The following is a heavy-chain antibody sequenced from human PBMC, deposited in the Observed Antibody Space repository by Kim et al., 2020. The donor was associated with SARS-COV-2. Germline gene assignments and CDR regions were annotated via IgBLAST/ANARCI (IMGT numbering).Heavy chain of an antibody. CDR1: GYSFTSYW. V-gene: IGHV5-51*07. CDR3: ARQMQSKSEWLGIYYYYGMDV. J-gene: IGHJ6*02. Sequence: GESLKISCKGSGYSFTSYWIGWVHQMPGKGLEWMGIIYPGDSDTRYSPSFQGQVTISADKSISTAYLQWSSLKASDTAMYYCARQMQSKSEWLGIYYYYGMDVWGQGTTVTVSS. D-gene: IGHD6-19*01. CDR2: IYPGDSDT.